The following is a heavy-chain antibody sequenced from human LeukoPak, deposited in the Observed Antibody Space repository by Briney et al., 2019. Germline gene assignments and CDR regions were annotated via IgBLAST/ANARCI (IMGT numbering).Heavy chain of an antibody. Sequence: SETLSLTCTVSGSSISSYHWSWIRQPPGKGLELIGYIYNSESTIYSPSLKSRVTISVDTSKNQFSLKLNSVTAADTAVYYCAKMGGVTYYPYYFDYWGQGALVTVSS. CDR1: GSSISSYH. CDR3: AKMGGVTYYPYYFDY. D-gene: IGHD1-26*01. V-gene: IGHV4-59*01. J-gene: IGHJ4*02. CDR2: IYNSEST.